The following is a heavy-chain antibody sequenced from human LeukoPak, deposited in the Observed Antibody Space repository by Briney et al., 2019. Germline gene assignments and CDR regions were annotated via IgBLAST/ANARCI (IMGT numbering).Heavy chain of an antibody. CDR2: ISSSSSYI. J-gene: IGHJ5*02. D-gene: IGHD2-15*01. V-gene: IGHV3-21*01. CDR1: VFTFSSYS. Sequence: GGSLRLSCAASVFTFSSYSMNWVRQAPGKGLEWASSISSSSSYIYYADSVKGRFTISRDNAKNSLYLQMNSLRAEDTAVYYCARVGCSGGSCYSHWFDPWGQGTLVTVSS. CDR3: ARVGCSGGSCYSHWFDP.